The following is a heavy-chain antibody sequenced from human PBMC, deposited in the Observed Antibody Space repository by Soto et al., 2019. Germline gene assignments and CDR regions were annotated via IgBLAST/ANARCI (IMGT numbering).Heavy chain of an antibody. V-gene: IGHV4-4*07. Sequence: SETLSLTCTVSGGSMNAHFWSWIRQSAGKGLEWIGHIYISGTTMYNPSLKSRVTMSVDPPKNQLSLKLTSVTAADTAVYYCARIKGGSPDFWGQGTLVTVSS. D-gene: IGHD2-15*01. CDR2: IYISGTT. CDR1: GGSMNAHF. J-gene: IGHJ4*02. CDR3: ARIKGGSPDF.